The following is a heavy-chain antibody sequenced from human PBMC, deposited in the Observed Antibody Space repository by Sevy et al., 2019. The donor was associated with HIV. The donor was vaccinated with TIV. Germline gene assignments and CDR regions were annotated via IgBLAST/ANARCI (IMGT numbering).Heavy chain of an antibody. CDR1: GFTFSSYA. CDR2: ISGSGGST. CDR3: AKEMTTVGGNSIDY. V-gene: IGHV3-23*01. Sequence: GGSLRLSCAASGFTFSSYAMSWVRQAPGKGLEWVSAISGSGGSTYYADSVKGRFTNTRDNSKNTLYQQMNSLRAEDTSVYYCAKEMTTVGGNSIDYWGQGTLVTVSS. D-gene: IGHD4-17*01. J-gene: IGHJ4*02.